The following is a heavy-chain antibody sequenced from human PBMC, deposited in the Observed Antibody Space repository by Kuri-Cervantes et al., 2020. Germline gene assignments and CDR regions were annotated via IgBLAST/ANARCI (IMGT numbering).Heavy chain of an antibody. J-gene: IGHJ4*02. CDR2: IYYSGST. CDR1: GFTFSSYA. CDR3: ARLRRDGYNSDY. V-gene: IGHV4-59*08. D-gene: IGHD5-24*01. Sequence: AGSLRLSCAASGFTFSSYAMSWIRQHPGKGLEWIGYIYYSGSTYYNPSLKSRVTISVDTSKNQFSLKLSSVTAADTAVYYCARLRRDGYNSDYWGQGTLVTVSS.